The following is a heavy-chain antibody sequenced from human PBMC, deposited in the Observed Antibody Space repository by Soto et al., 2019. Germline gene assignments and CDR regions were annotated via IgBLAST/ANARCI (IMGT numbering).Heavy chain of an antibody. CDR1: GGSISSGGYY. CDR3: ARDLNPYDFWSGYSHYYGMDV. Sequence: QVQLQESGPGLVKPSQTLSLTCTVSGGSISSGGYYWSWIRQHPGKGLEWIGYIYYSGSTYYNPSLQSRVTISVDTSKNQFSLKLSSVTAADTAVYYCARDLNPYDFWSGYSHYYGMDVWGQGTTVTVSS. V-gene: IGHV4-31*03. D-gene: IGHD3-3*01. J-gene: IGHJ6*02. CDR2: IYYSGST.